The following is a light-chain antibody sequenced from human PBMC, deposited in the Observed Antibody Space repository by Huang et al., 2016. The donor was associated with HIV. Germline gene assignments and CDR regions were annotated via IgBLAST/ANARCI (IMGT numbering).Light chain of an antibody. CDR2: WAS. CDR1: QSVLYSSNNKNY. CDR3: QQYYNFPIT. V-gene: IGKV4-1*01. J-gene: IGKJ5*01. Sequence: DIVTTQSPDSLAMSLGGRATVNCKTSQSVLYSSNNKNYVAWYQQKPGQPPKMLISWASTRESGVPDRISGSGAGTDFTLTISSLQAEDVAVYYCQQYYNFPITFGQGTRLEI.